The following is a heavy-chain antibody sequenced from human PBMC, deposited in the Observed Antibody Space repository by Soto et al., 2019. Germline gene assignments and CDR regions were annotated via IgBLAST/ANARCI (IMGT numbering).Heavy chain of an antibody. CDR3: AXGSWRPRLRDYYYYGMDV. D-gene: IGHD3-3*01. CDR1: GGTFSSYA. J-gene: IGHJ6*02. V-gene: IGHV1-69*13. Sequence: ASVKVSCKASGGTFSSYAISWVRQAPGQGLEWMGGIIPIFGTANYAQKFQGRVTITADESTSTAYMELSSLRSEDTAVYYCAXGSWRPRLRDYYYYGMDVWGQGTTVTVS. CDR2: IIPIFGTA.